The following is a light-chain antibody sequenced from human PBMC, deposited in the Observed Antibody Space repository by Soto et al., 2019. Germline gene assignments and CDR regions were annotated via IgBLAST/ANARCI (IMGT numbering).Light chain of an antibody. V-gene: IGKV3-20*01. Sequence: IVFTQSPGTLSLSPGERATLSCRASQSVSSSYLAWYQQKPGQAPRVLIYGASSRATGIPDRFSGSGSGTDFTLTISRLEPEDFAVYYCQQCGSSPWTFGQGTKVDI. CDR3: QQCGSSPWT. J-gene: IGKJ1*01. CDR2: GAS. CDR1: QSVSSSY.